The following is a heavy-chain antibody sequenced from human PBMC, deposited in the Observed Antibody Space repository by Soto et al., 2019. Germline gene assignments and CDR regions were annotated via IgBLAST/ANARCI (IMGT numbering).Heavy chain of an antibody. Sequence: QVQLVQSGAEVKKPGASVKVSCKASGYTFTSYDINWVRQATGQGLEWMGWMNPNSGNTAYAQKFLGRVTMTRTTSISTAYMGPSSLRSEDTAVYDCAREGTRGFDPWGQGTLVTVSS. V-gene: IGHV1-8*01. CDR1: GYTFTSYD. CDR3: AREGTRGFDP. CDR2: MNPNSGNT. J-gene: IGHJ5*02.